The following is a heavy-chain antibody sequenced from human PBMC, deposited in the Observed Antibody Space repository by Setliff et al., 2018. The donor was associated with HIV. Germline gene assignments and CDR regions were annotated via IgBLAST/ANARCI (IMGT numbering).Heavy chain of an antibody. CDR1: GFTLRSYA. CDR2: ISGAGATT. V-gene: IGHV3-23*01. J-gene: IGHJ4*02. D-gene: IGHD3-22*01. Sequence: SLRLSCEASGFTLRSYAMYWVRQAPGKGLEWVAGISGAGATTYYADSVKGRFTISRDNSKNTLYLQMDSLRADDTAVYYCVRVGPWYYARSGYLASWDYWGQGTLVTVSA. CDR3: VRVGPWYYARSGYLASWDY.